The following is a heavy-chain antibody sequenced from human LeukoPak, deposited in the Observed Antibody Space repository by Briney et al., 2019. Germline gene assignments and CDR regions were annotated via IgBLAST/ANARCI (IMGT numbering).Heavy chain of an antibody. CDR2: IYLRGNT. CDR3: ARGTITTVTDS. D-gene: IGHD4-17*01. V-gene: IGHV4-4*02. J-gene: IGHJ4*02. Sequence: PSGTLSLTCAISGGSITSGNWWTWVRQPPGKGLEWVGEIYLRGNTNYNPSLESRVSISVDESKTQLSLRLESVTAADTAVYYCARGTITTVTDSWGPGTLVTVSS. CDR1: GGSITSGNW.